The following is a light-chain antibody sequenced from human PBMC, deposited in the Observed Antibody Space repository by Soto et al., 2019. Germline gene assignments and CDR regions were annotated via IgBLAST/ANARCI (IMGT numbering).Light chain of an antibody. Sequence: QSALTQPASVSGSPGQSITISCAGTSGDIGTYNLVSWYQQHPGRAPKLIIFEVNKRPSGVSNRFSGSKSGNTASLAISGLQAEDEADYHCCSYAGRSTVVCGGGAQLTVL. V-gene: IGLV2-23*02. CDR2: EVN. CDR3: CSYAGRSTVV. CDR1: SGDIGTYNL. J-gene: IGLJ2*01.